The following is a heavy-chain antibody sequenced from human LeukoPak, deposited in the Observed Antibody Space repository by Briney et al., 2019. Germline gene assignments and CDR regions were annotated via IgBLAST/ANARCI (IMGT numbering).Heavy chain of an antibody. CDR2: INPSGGST. CDR1: GYTFTSYY. CDR3: ASMGSGSYSDDY. Sequence: GASVKVSCKASGYTFTSYYMHWVRQAPGQGLEWMGIINPSGGSTSYAQKFQGRVTMTRDMSTSTVYMELSSLRSEDTAVYYCASMGSGSYSDDYWGQGTLVTVSS. V-gene: IGHV1-46*01. D-gene: IGHD1-26*01. J-gene: IGHJ4*02.